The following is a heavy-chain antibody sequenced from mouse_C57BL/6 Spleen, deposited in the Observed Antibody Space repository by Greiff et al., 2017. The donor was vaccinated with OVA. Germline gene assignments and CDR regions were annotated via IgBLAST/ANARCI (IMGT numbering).Heavy chain of an antibody. V-gene: IGHV2-5*01. D-gene: IGHD1-1*01. CDR1: GFSLTSYG. CDR2: IWRGGST. J-gene: IGHJ4*01. CDR3: AKNRDYGSSSYDAMDY. Sequence: VQRVESGPGLVQPSQSLSITCTVSGFSLTSYGVHWVRQSPGKGLEWLGVIWRGGSTDYNAAFMSRLSITKDNSKSQVFYKMNSLQADDTAIYYCAKNRDYGSSSYDAMDYWGQGTSVTVSS.